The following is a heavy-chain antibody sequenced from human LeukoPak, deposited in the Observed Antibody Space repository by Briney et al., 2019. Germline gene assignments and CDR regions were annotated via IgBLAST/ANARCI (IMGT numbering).Heavy chain of an antibody. V-gene: IGHV3-21*01. J-gene: IGHJ4*02. CDR3: ARTDDYGDSGGSGVYSAFDY. D-gene: IGHD4-17*01. CDR2: ISTSSSYI. Sequence: GRSLRLSCAASALTFSKYSMNWVRQAPGKGLEWVSSISTSSSYIYHAHSVKGRFTISRTNAKNSLYLQMNSLRAEDTAIYYCARTDDYGDSGGSGVYSAFDYWGQGTLVTVSS. CDR1: ALTFSKYS.